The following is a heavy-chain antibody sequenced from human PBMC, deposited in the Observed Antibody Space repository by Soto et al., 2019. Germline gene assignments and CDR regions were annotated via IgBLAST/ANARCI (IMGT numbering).Heavy chain of an antibody. D-gene: IGHD6-6*01. CDR2: ISYDGSNK. CDR1: GFTFSSYA. J-gene: IGHJ6*02. V-gene: IGHV3-30-3*01. CDR3: ARDLGEQLVAPGDYYYYGMDV. Sequence: GGSLRLSCAASGFTFSSYAMHWVRQAPGKGLEWVAVISYDGSNKYYADSVKGRFTISRDNSKNTLYLQMNSLRAEDTAGYYCARDLGEQLVAPGDYYYYGMDVWGQGTTVTVSS.